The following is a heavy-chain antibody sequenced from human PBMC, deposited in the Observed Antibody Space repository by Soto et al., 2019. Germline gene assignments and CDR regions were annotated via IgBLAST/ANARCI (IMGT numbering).Heavy chain of an antibody. Sequence: LRLSCAASGFTFSSYAMHWVRQAPGKGLEWVGVISYDGSNKYYADSVKGRFTISGDNSKNTLYLQMNSLRAEDTAVYYCASGLTARPPRFDSWGQGTLVTVSS. J-gene: IGHJ4*02. V-gene: IGHV3-30-3*01. CDR3: ASGLTARPPRFDS. CDR1: GFTFSSYA. D-gene: IGHD2-21*01. CDR2: ISYDGSNK.